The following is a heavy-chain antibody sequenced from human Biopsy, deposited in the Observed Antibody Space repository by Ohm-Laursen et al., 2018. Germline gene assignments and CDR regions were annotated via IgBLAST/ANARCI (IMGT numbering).Heavy chain of an antibody. CDR1: GAPVNTSGYF. CDR3: VREPKTGTAEAWYFDL. V-gene: IGHV4-31*03. D-gene: IGHD3-9*01. CDR2: ISYNERT. Sequence: TLSLTCSISGAPVNTSGYFWAWIRQRPGKGLEWIGYISYNERTHYNPSLTSRLAISFDTSNNRISLQLRSVSVADTAVYYCVREPKTGTAEAWYFDLWGRGSPVTVPS. J-gene: IGHJ2*01.